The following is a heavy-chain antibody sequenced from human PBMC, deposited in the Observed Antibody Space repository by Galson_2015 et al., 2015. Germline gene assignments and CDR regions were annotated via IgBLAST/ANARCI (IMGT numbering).Heavy chain of an antibody. CDR1: GFTFSSYW. CDR3: AKDSRYYDILTGMTY. Sequence: SLRLSCAASGFTFSSYWMSWVRQAPGKGLEWVANIKQDGSEKYYVDSVKGRFTISRDNSKNTLYLQMNSLRAEDTAVYYCAKDSRYYDILTGMTYWGQGTLVTVSS. CDR2: IKQDGSEK. V-gene: IGHV3-7*03. D-gene: IGHD3-9*01. J-gene: IGHJ4*02.